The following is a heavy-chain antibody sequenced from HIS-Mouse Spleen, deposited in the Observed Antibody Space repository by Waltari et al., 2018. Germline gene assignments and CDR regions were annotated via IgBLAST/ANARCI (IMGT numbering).Heavy chain of an antibody. CDR3: ARYPSGSYYDY. D-gene: IGHD1-26*01. CDR2: INPNSGGT. Sequence: QVQLVQSGAEVKKPGASVKVSCKASGYTFTGYYMHWVRQAPGQGLEWMGLINPNSGGTNSAQKFQGRVTMTRDTSISTAYMELSRLRSDDTAVYYCARYPSGSYYDYWGQGTLVTVSS. CDR1: GYTFTGYY. J-gene: IGHJ4*02. V-gene: IGHV1-2*02.